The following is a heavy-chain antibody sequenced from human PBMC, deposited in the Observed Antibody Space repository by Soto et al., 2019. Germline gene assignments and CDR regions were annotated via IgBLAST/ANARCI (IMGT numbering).Heavy chain of an antibody. CDR2: ILYDGSKE. Sequence: GGSLRLSCTDSGFSFNTYVMDWVRQAPGKGLEWVARILYDGSKEYYADPVKGRFTISRDNSKNTLYLQMDRLRVEDTAVYFCAKGLALMADHWGQGTPVTSPQ. D-gene: IGHD2-21*01. CDR1: GFSFNTYV. V-gene: IGHV3-30*18. J-gene: IGHJ4*02. CDR3: AKGLALMADH.